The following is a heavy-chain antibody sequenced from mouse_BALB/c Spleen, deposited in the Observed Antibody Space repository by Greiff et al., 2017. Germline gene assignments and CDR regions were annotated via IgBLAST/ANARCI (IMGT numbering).Heavy chain of an antibody. V-gene: IGHV5-6-5*01. CDR2: ISSGGST. D-gene: IGHD1-1*01. Sequence: EVMLVESGGGLVKPGGSLKLSCAASGFTFSSYAMSWVRQTPEKRLEWVASISSGGSTYYPASVKGRFTISRDNARNILYLQMSSLRSEDTAMYYCARAPLYYGSSPFAYWGQGTLVTVSA. J-gene: IGHJ3*01. CDR1: GFTFSSYA. CDR3: ARAPLYYGSSPFAY.